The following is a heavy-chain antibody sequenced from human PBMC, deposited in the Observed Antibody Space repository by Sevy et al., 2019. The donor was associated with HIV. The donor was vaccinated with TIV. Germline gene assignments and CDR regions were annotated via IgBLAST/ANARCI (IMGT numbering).Heavy chain of an antibody. CDR3: ARAYCSGGSCYSYYGMDV. J-gene: IGHJ6*02. D-gene: IGHD2-15*01. CDR1: GFTFSTYW. Sequence: GGSLRLSCAASGFTFSTYWMSWVRQAPGKGLEWVATMKQDGSEKDYVDSVKGRFTISRDNSKNTLYLQMNSLRAEDTAVYYCARAYCSGGSCYSYYGMDVWGQGTTVTVSS. V-gene: IGHV3-7*01. CDR2: MKQDGSEK.